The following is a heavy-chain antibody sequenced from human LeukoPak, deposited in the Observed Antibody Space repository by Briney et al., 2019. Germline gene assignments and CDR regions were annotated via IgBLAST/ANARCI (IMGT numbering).Heavy chain of an antibody. V-gene: IGHV3-21*01. Sequence: GGSLRLSCAASGFTFSSYSMNWVRQAPGKGLEWVSSISISSSYIYYADSVKGRFTISRDNAKNSLYLQMNSLRAEDTAVYYCARDPLGSRGYFDYWGQGTLVTVSS. J-gene: IGHJ4*02. D-gene: IGHD2-15*01. CDR1: GFTFSSYS. CDR3: ARDPLGSRGYFDY. CDR2: ISISSSYI.